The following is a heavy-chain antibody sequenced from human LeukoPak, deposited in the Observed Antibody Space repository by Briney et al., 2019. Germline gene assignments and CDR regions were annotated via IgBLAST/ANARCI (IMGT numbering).Heavy chain of an antibody. V-gene: IGHV3-30*18. Sequence: GGSLRLSCAASGFTFSSYGMHWVRQAPGKGLEWVAVISYDGSNKYYADSVEGRFTISRDNSKNTLYLQMNSLRAEDTAVYYCAKEDHCSGGSCYFAAWYYYYGMDVWGQGTTVTVSS. CDR2: ISYDGSNK. J-gene: IGHJ6*02. CDR1: GFTFSSYG. D-gene: IGHD2-15*01. CDR3: AKEDHCSGGSCYFAAWYYYYGMDV.